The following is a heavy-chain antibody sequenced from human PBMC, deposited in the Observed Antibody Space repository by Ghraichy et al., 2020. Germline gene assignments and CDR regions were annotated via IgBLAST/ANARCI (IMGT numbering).Heavy chain of an antibody. Sequence: IYYSGSTHYNPSLKSRVTISVDTSKNQFSLKLSSVTAADTAVYYCERVSEKGMLYTTHYFDF. CDR3: ERVSEKGMLYTTHYFDF. J-gene: IGHJ4*01. V-gene: IGHV4-59*01. D-gene: IGHD2-8*01. CDR2: IYYSGST.